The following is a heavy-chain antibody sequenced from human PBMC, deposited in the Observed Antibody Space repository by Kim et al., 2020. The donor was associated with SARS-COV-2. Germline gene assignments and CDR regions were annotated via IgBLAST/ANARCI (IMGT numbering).Heavy chain of an antibody. CDR1: GFTFSSYA. J-gene: IGHJ3*02. CDR2: ISYDGSNK. D-gene: IGHD5-18*01. V-gene: IGHV3-30*04. CDR3: ARDGQRAEGYSYGWEDAFDI. Sequence: GGSLRLSCAASGFTFSSYAMHWVRQAPGKGLEWVAVISYDGSNKYYADSVKGRFTISRDNSKNTLYLQMNSLRAEDTAVYYCARDGQRAEGYSYGWEDAFDIWGQGTMVTVSP.